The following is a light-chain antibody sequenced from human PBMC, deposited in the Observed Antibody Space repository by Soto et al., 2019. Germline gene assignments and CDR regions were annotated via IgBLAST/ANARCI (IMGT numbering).Light chain of an antibody. Sequence: QSALTQPASVSGSPGQSITISCTGTSSDVGSYNLVSWYQQHPGKAPKLMIYEGSERPSGASNRFSGSKSGNTAYLTIAGLQAEDEADYYCCSYAGSSTYVVFGGGTKLTVL. CDR2: EGS. CDR3: CSYAGSSTYVV. V-gene: IGLV2-23*01. CDR1: SSDVGSYNL. J-gene: IGLJ2*01.